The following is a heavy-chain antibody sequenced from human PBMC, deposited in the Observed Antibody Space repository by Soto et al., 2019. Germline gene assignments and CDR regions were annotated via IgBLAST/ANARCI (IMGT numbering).Heavy chain of an antibody. D-gene: IGHD5-12*01. Sequence: SETLSLTCTVSGGSISSYYWSWIRQPPGKGLEWIGYIYYSGSTNYNPSLKSRVTISVDTSKNQFSLKLSSVTAADTAVYYCARVRRGYSGYDYFDYWGQGTLVTVSS. J-gene: IGHJ4*02. CDR3: ARVRRGYSGYDYFDY. V-gene: IGHV4-59*01. CDR1: GGSISSYY. CDR2: IYYSGST.